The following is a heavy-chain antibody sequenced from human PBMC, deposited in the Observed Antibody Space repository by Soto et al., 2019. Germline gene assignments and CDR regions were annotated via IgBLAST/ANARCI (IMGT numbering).Heavy chain of an antibody. CDR1: GFTFSSYA. Sequence: EVQLLESGGGLVQPGGSLRLSCAASGFTFSSYAMSWVRQAPGKGLEWVSGITGSGDNRYYADSVKSRFTISRDNSKNTLYLQMNSLRVEDTAVFYCAKVYGTFWDPLDSWGQGTLVTVSS. CDR3: AKVYGTFWDPLDS. V-gene: IGHV3-23*01. J-gene: IGHJ4*02. D-gene: IGHD4-17*01. CDR2: ITGSGDNR.